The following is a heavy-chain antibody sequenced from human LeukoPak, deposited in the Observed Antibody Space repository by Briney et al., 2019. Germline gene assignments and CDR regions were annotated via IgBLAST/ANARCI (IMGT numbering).Heavy chain of an antibody. Sequence: PSQTLSLTCTVSGGSISSGNYYWTWIRQPAGKGLEWIGRIYTSGSTNYNPSLKSRVTISVDTPKNQFSLKLSSVTAADTAVYYCARDRSDSSGRYFDLWGRGTLVTVSS. V-gene: IGHV4-61*02. CDR3: ARDRSDSSGRYFDL. CDR1: GGSISSGNYY. CDR2: IYTSGST. D-gene: IGHD3-22*01. J-gene: IGHJ2*01.